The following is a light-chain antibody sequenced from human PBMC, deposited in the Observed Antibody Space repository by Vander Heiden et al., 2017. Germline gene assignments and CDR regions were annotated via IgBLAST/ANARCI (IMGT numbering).Light chain of an antibody. CDR3: SSYAGSNNLV. Sequence: QSALTQPPSASGSPGQSATISCTGTSSDVGGYNYVSWYQQHPGKAPKLMIYEVNRRPSGVPDRFSGSKSGNTASLTVSGLQAEDEADYYCSSYAGSNNLVFGTGTKVTVL. V-gene: IGLV2-8*01. J-gene: IGLJ1*01. CDR1: SSDVGGYNY. CDR2: EVN.